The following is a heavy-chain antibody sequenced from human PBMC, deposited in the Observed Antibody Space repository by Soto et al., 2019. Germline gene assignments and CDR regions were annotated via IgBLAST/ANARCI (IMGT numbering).Heavy chain of an antibody. V-gene: IGHV1-69*12. CDR3: ARGPGAAASYYYYYGMDV. J-gene: IGHJ6*02. Sequence: QVQLVQSGAEVKKPGSSVKVSCKASGGTFSSYAISWVRQAPGQGLEWMGGIIPIFGTANYAQKFQGRVTITADESTSTAYMELSSLRSEDTAVYYCARGPGAAASYYYYYGMDVWGQGTTVTVSS. CDR2: IIPIFGTA. CDR1: GGTFSSYA. D-gene: IGHD2-2*01.